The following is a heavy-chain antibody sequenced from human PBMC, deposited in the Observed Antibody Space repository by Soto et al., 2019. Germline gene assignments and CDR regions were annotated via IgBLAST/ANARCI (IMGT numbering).Heavy chain of an antibody. V-gene: IGHV3-15*07. J-gene: IGHJ4*02. CDR3: TTDIWSSVGIDY. CDR2: IKRKTDGGAT. Sequence: GGSLRLSCAASGFGFSNAWMNWVRQAPGKGLEWVGRIKRKTDGGATDYAAPVKGRFTVSRDDSKNALYLQMNSLKTEDTAVYYCTTDIWSSVGIDYWGQGTLVTVSS. CDR1: GFGFSNAW. D-gene: IGHD1-26*01.